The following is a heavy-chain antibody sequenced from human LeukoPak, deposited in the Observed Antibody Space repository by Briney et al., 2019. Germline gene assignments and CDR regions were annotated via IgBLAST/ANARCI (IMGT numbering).Heavy chain of an antibody. V-gene: IGHV4-4*07. D-gene: IGHD5-18*01. CDR2: IYTSGST. Sequence: SETLSLTCTVSGGSISSYYWSWIRQPAGKGLEWIGRIYTSGSTNYNPSLKSRVTISVDTSKNQFSLKLSSVTAADTAVYYCARGSRYSYGPYYYYYGMDVWGQGTTVTVSS. CDR1: GGSISSYY. CDR3: ARGSRYSYGPYYYYYGMDV. J-gene: IGHJ6*02.